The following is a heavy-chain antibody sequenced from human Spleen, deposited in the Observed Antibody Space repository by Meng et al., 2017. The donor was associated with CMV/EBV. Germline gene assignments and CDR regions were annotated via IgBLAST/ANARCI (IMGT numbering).Heavy chain of an antibody. D-gene: IGHD3-3*01. Sequence: GGSLRLSCAAAGFTFNSYNMNWVRQAPGKGLEWVSSISGSSSYIYYADSVKGRFTISRDNAKNSLYLQMNSLRAEDTAVYYCARDGTSLSGVVHPYCFDYWGQGTLVTVSS. CDR2: ISGSSSYI. V-gene: IGHV3-21*01. CDR3: ARDGTSLSGVVHPYCFDY. CDR1: GFTFNSYN. J-gene: IGHJ4*02.